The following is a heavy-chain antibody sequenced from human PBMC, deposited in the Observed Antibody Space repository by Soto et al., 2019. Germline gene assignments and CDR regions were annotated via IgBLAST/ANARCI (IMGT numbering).Heavy chain of an antibody. CDR3: GAVYSSAWYW. CDR1: GGSISPYY. Sequence: PSETLSLTCTVSGGSISPYYWSWIRQPPGKGLEWIGCIYYNGSTYYNPSLKTRVIISVDTSKTHFSLKLTSVTAADTAFYYCGAVYSSAWYWWGQGALVTVSS. D-gene: IGHD6-19*01. J-gene: IGHJ4*02. CDR2: IYYNGST. V-gene: IGHV4-59*04.